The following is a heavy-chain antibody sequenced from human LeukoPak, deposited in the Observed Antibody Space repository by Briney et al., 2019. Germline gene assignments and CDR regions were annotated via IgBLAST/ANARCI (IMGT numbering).Heavy chain of an antibody. CDR2: IYYSGGT. J-gene: IGHJ1*01. Sequence: SETLSLTCTVSGGSISSYYWSWIRQPPGKGLEWIGYIYYSGGTNYNPSLKSRVSMSVDMSKNQFSLKLSSVTAADTAVYYCASTGYCSGGNCYAEFFQHWGQGTLVSVSS. D-gene: IGHD2-15*01. CDR1: GGSISSYY. V-gene: IGHV4-59*08. CDR3: ASTGYCSGGNCYAEFFQH.